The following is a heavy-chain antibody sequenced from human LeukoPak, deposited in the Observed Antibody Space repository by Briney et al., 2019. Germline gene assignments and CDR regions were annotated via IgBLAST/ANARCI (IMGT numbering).Heavy chain of an antibody. D-gene: IGHD5-18*01. J-gene: IGHJ3*02. CDR2: ISAYNGNT. V-gene: IGHV1-18*01. Sequence: GASVKVSCKVSGYTFTNYGISWVRQAPGQGLEWMGWISAYNGNTNYAQKLQGRVTVTTDTSTSTAYMELRSLRSDDTAVYYCARGYSYGYPDAFDIWGQGTMVTVSS. CDR3: ARGYSYGYPDAFDI. CDR1: GYTFTNYG.